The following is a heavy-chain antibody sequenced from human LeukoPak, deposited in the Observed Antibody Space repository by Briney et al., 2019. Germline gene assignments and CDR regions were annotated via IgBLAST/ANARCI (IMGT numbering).Heavy chain of an antibody. CDR3: ARTYCRGGSCHFDY. V-gene: IGHV4-59*08. CDR2: IHYSGST. CDR1: GGSISSYY. Sequence: PSETLSLTCTVSGGSISSYYWSWIRQPPGKGLEWIGYIHYSGSTDSNPSLKSRVTISVDTSKNQISLKLSSVTAADTAVYYCARTYCRGGSCHFDYWGQGTLVTVSS. D-gene: IGHD2-15*01. J-gene: IGHJ4*02.